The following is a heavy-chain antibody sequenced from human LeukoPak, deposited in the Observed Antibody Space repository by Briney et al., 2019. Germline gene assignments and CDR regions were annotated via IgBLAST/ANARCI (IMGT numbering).Heavy chain of an antibody. V-gene: IGHV3-23*01. D-gene: IGHD6-19*01. J-gene: IGHJ4*02. CDR2: ISGSGDST. CDR3: ARRSGIAVAGAFDY. CDR1: GFTFSNYA. Sequence: GGSLRLSCAASGFTFSNYAMRWVRQAPGKGLEWVSGISGSGDSTYYADSVKGRFTISRDNSKNTLYLQMNSLRAEDTAVYYCARRSGIAVAGAFDYWGQGTLVAVSS.